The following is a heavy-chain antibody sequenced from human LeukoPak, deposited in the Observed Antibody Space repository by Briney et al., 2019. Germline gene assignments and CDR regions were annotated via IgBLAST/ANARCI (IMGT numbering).Heavy chain of an antibody. J-gene: IGHJ1*01. CDR3: ARSLHYYDNGGLFIQY. D-gene: IGHD3-22*01. V-gene: IGHV1-18*01. Sequence: ASVKVSSQASGYTFTRYGFSWVRQAPGQGLEWMGWISVDSGNTNYAQKSHGRVTMTTDTSTSTAYKELSSLRADDTAIYYCARSLHYYDNGGLFIQYWGQGPLVTVSS. CDR1: GYTFTRYG. CDR2: ISVDSGNT.